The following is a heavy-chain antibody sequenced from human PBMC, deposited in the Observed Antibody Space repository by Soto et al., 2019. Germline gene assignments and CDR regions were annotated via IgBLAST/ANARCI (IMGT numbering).Heavy chain of an antibody. D-gene: IGHD3-10*01. CDR1: GYTFTSYA. Sequence: QVDMAQSGPEVRKPGASVRVSCKPSGYTFTSYAVTWVRQAPGQGLEWLGWIDPFTGDTTYSRKLQDRVTRTTETSTSTAHMELRSLRFDDAAVYYCARGLVRAVITHFDYWGQGTLVTVSS. J-gene: IGHJ4*02. CDR2: IDPFTGDT. V-gene: IGHV1-18*01. CDR3: ARGLVRAVITHFDY.